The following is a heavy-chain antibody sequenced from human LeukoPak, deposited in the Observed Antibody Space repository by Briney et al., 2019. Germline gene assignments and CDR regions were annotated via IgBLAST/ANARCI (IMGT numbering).Heavy chain of an antibody. CDR2: ICYSGST. J-gene: IGHJ6*03. CDR3: ARDGAVVPAAKGYYYMDV. D-gene: IGHD2-2*01. V-gene: IGHV4-59*01. CDR1: GGSISSYY. Sequence: SETLSLTCTVSGGSISSYYWSWIRQPPGKGLEWIGYICYSGSTNYNPSLKSRVTISVDTSKNQFSLKLSSVTAADTAVYYCARDGAVVPAAKGYYYMDVWGKGTTVTVSS.